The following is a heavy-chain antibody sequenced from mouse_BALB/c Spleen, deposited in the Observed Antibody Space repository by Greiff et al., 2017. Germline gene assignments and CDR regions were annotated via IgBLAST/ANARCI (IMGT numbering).Heavy chain of an antibody. CDR1: GFAFSSYD. V-gene: IGHV5-12-1*01. J-gene: IGHJ2*01. CDR2: ISSGGGST. CDR3: ARQSMIRDYFDY. Sequence: EVKLMESGGGLVKPGGSLKLSCAASGFAFSSYDISWVRQTPEKRLEWVAYISSGGGSTYYPDTVKGRFTISRDNAKNTLYLQMSSLKSEDTAMYYCARQSMIRDYFDYWGQGTTLTVSS. D-gene: IGHD2-4*01.